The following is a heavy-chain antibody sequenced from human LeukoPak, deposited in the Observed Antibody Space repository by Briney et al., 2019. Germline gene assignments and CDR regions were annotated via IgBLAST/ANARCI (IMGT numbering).Heavy chain of an antibody. J-gene: IGHJ3*02. D-gene: IGHD1-26*01. CDR2: IVVGSGNT. Sequence: ASVKVSCKASGFTFTSSAMQWVRQARGQRLEWIGWIVVGSGNTNYAQKFQQRVTITRDMSTSQAYMELSSLRSEGPAVYYCAAPKRIVGAVGDAFDIWGQGTMVTVSS. CDR1: GFTFTSSA. V-gene: IGHV1-58*02. CDR3: AAPKRIVGAVGDAFDI.